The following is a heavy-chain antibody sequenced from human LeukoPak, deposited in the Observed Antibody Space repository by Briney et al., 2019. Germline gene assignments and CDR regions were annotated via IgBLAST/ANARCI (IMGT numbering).Heavy chain of an antibody. CDR2: ISTYNGNT. J-gene: IGHJ4*02. D-gene: IGHD2-2*01. CDR1: VYTFTSYV. CDR3: ARVYCSSTSCYADNDY. V-gene: IGHV1-18*04. Sequence: ASVKVSFKASVYTFTSYVISSVRQAPGQGLEGMGWISTYNGNTNYAQKLQGRVTMTTDTSTSTAYMELRSLRSDDTAVYYCARVYCSSTSCYADNDYWGQGTLVTVSS.